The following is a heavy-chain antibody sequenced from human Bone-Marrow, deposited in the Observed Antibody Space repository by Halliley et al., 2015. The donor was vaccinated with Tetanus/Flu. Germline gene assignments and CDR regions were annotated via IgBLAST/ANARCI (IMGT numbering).Heavy chain of an antibody. J-gene: IGHJ4*02. CDR2: FYYSGST. Sequence: TLSLTCTVSGGSLSSGTYDWGWIRQPPGKGLEWIGTFYYSGSTYYNPSLRSRVTIFVDTSKNQFSLKLSSVTAADRAVYYCARRFRAPYWGQGILVTVSS. CDR3: ARRFRAPY. V-gene: IGHV4-39*01. CDR1: GGSLSSGTYD. D-gene: IGHD2-21*01.